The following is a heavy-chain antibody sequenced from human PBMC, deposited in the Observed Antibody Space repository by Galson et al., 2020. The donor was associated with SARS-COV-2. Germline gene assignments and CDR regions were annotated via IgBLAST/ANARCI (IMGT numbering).Heavy chain of an antibody. CDR1: GFTFSSYW. CDR3: ARGVGGYCTNGVCYTREYFDY. D-gene: IGHD2-8*01. V-gene: IGHV3-74*01. Sequence: GESLKISCAASGFTFSSYWMHWVRQAPGKGLVWVSRINSDGSSTSYADSVKGRFTISRDNAKNTLYLQMNSLRAEDTAVYYCARGVGGYCTNGVCYTREYFDYWGQGTLVTVSS. CDR2: INSDGSST. J-gene: IGHJ4*02.